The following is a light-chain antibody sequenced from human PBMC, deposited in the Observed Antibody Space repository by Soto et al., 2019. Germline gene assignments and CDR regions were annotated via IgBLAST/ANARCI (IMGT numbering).Light chain of an antibody. CDR1: QVIGST. CDR2: DAS. V-gene: IGKV1D-13*01. Sequence: AIQLTPSPSSLSASVGDRVTITCRASQVIGSTLAWYQQTPGKAPKLLIYDASSVESGVPSRFSGSGSGTDFTLTISSLQPEDFATYYCQQFKNYPITCGQGTRLEIK. CDR3: QQFKNYPIT. J-gene: IGKJ5*01.